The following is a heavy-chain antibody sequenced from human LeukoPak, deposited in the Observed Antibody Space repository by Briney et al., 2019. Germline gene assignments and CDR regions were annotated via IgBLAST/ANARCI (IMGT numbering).Heavy chain of an antibody. J-gene: IGHJ4*02. CDR3: ARGSPYYFDY. CDR2: ISYDGSNK. Sequence: GRSLRLSCAASGFTFSSYGMHWVRQAPGKGLEWVALISYDGSNKYYADSVKGRFTISRDNSKNTLYLQMNSLRAEDKAVYYCARGSPYYFDYWGQGTLATVSS. CDR1: GFTFSSYG. V-gene: IGHV3-30*03.